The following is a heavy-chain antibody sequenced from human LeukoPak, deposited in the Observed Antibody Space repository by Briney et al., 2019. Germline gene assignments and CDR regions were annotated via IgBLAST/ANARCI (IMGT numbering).Heavy chain of an antibody. CDR3: ARDQDSSGYYPY. Sequence: SVTVSCKASGGTFSSYAISWVRQAPGQGLEWMGGIIPIFGTANYAQKFQGRVTITADESTSTAYKELSSLRSEDTAVYYCARDQDSSGYYPYWGQGTLVTVSS. CDR2: IIPIFGTA. J-gene: IGHJ4*02. V-gene: IGHV1-69*13. CDR1: GGTFSSYA. D-gene: IGHD3-22*01.